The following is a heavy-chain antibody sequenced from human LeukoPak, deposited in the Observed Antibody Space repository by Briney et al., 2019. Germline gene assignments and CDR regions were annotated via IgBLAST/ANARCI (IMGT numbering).Heavy chain of an antibody. CDR2: INPSGGST. CDR1: GYTXTSYY. V-gene: IGHV1-46*01. J-gene: IGHJ4*02. D-gene: IGHD3-10*01. CDR3: ARDLSARYYYGSGSQFDY. Sequence: ASVKVSCKASGYTXTSYYMHRVRQAPGQGLEWMGIINPSGGSTSYAQKFQGRVTMTRDTSTSTVYMELSSLRSEDTAVYYCARDLSARYYYGSGSQFDYWGQGTLVTVSS.